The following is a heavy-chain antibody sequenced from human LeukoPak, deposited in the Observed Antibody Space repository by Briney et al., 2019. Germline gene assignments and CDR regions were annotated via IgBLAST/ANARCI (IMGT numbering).Heavy chain of an antibody. CDR2: ISSNGGST. J-gene: IGHJ4*02. V-gene: IGHV3-64D*06. CDR3: VKDRDCSSTSCYLPWVY. D-gene: IGHD2-2*01. CDR1: GFTFSTSA. Sequence: GGSLRLSCSASGFTFSTSAMRWVRQAPGKRREYLSAISSNGGSTYYADFVKGRFTISRDNSKNTVYLQMSSLRPEDTAIYYCVKDRDCSSTSCYLPWVYWGQGTLVTVSS.